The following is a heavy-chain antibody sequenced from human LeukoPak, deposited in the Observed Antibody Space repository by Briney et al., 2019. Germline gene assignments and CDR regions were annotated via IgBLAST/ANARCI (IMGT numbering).Heavy chain of an antibody. CDR3: ARFRRVRGYYGMDV. CDR2: MNPNSGGT. V-gene: IGHV1-2*02. CDR1: GYTFTSYD. D-gene: IGHD3-10*01. Sequence: ASVKVSCKASGYTFTSYDINWVRQATGQGLEWMGWMNPNSGGTNYAQKFQGRVTMTRDTSISTAYMELSRLRSDDTAVYYCARFRRVRGYYGMDVWGQGTTVTVSS. J-gene: IGHJ6*02.